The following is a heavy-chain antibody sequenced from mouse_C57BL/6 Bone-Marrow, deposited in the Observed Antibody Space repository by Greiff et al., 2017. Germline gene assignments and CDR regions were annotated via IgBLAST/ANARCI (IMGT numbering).Heavy chain of an antibody. D-gene: IGHD2-10*01. V-gene: IGHV1-69*01. J-gene: IGHJ3*01. CDR3: ARILPSGGLAY. Sequence: QVQLQQPGAELVMPGASVKLSCKASGYTFTSYWMHWVKQRPGQGLEWIGEIDPSDSYTNYNQKFKGKSTLTVDKSSSTAYMQLSSLTSEDSAVYYCARILPSGGLAYWGQGTLVTVSA. CDR1: GYTFTSYW. CDR2: IDPSDSYT.